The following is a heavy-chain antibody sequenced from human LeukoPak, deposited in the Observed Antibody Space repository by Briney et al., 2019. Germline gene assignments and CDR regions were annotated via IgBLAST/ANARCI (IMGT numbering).Heavy chain of an antibody. CDR2: ISSSSSTI. V-gene: IGHV3-48*01. CDR1: GFTFSSYS. Sequence: PGGSLRLSCAASGFTFSSYSMNWVRQAPGKGLEWVSYISSSSSTIYYADSVKGRFTISRDNAKNSLYLQTNSLRAEDTAVYYCARDKKLSDSSSWYDAFDIWGQGTMVTVSS. J-gene: IGHJ3*02. CDR3: ARDKKLSDSSSWYDAFDI. D-gene: IGHD6-13*01.